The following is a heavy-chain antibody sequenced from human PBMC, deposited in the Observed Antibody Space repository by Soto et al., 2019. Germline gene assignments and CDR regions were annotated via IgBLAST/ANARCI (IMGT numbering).Heavy chain of an antibody. Sequence: QLQLPESVSGLVKPSQTLSLTCAVSGGSISSGGYSWSWIRQPPGKGLECIGYMYHSGSTYYNPSLKSRVTISIDRSKNQFSLKLSSVTAADTAGYYCARVPDYWGQGILVTVSS. D-gene: IGHD2-2*01. CDR2: MYHSGST. CDR1: GGSISSGGYS. CDR3: ARVPDY. J-gene: IGHJ4*02. V-gene: IGHV4-30-2*01.